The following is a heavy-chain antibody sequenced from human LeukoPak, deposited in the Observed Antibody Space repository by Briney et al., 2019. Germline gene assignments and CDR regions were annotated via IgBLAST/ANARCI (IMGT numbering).Heavy chain of an antibody. CDR3: ARLRVQQLASSYYMDV. Sequence: SETLSLTCTVSGDSVTTTNFYWGWIRQAPGKGLEWIGNLYYGVNTYYKPSLKSRVTISVDTSLNQFSLILTSVTAADTGMYYCARLRVQQLASSYYMDVWGKGTTVTVSS. CDR1: GDSVTTTNFY. CDR2: LYYGVNT. J-gene: IGHJ6*03. D-gene: IGHD6-13*01. V-gene: IGHV4-39*01.